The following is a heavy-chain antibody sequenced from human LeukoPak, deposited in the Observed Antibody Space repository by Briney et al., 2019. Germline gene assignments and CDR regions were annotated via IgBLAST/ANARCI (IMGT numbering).Heavy chain of an antibody. D-gene: IGHD4-17*01. Sequence: GGSLRLSCIASRFTFSNYGMHWVRQAPGRGREWVAVISYYGSNKYYPDSVKGRFTISRDNSKNTLYLQMNSLSAEDTAVYYCAKLYGDFDYWGRGTLVTVSS. V-gene: IGHV3-30*18. J-gene: IGHJ4*02. CDR2: ISYYGSNK. CDR1: RFTFSNYG. CDR3: AKLYGDFDY.